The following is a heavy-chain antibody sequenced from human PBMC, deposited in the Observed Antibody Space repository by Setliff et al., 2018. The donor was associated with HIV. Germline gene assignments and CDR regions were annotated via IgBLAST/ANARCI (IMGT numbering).Heavy chain of an antibody. J-gene: IGHJ4*02. CDR2: IYYSGST. CDR3: ARSPGVDTNMAFDY. Sequence: SETLSLTCTVSGDSIGSSSYYWAWIRQPPGKGLEWIGNIYYSGSTYYNPSLKTRVTISVDTSKNQVSLKLNSVTAADTAVYYCARSPGVDTNMAFDYWGQGTLVTVSS. V-gene: IGHV4-39*07. D-gene: IGHD5-18*01. CDR1: GDSIGSSSYY.